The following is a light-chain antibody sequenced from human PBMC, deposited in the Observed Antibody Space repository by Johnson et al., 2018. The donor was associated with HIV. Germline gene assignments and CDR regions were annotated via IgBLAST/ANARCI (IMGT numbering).Light chain of an antibody. CDR1: SSNIGNNY. Sequence: HSVLTQPPSVSAAPGQKVTISCSGSSSNIGNNYVSWYQQLPGTAPKLLIYDNNKRPSGIPDRFSGSKSGTSATLGITGLQTGDEADYYCGTWDSSLSAVFGTWTKVTVL. J-gene: IGLJ1*01. CDR3: GTWDSSLSAV. CDR2: DNN. V-gene: IGLV1-51*01.